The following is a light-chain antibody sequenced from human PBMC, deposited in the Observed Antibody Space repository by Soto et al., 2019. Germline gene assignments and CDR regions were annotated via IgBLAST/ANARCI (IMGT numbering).Light chain of an antibody. J-gene: IGLJ1*01. CDR2: DVS. Sequence: QSALTQPPSVSGSPGQSVAISCTGTSSDVGSYNRVSWYQQPPGTAPKLMIYDVSSRPSEVPDRFSGSKSGNTASHTISGLQAEDEADYYCSSFTTSSTYVFGTGTKLTVL. V-gene: IGLV2-18*02. CDR1: SSDVGSYNR. CDR3: SSFTTSSTYV.